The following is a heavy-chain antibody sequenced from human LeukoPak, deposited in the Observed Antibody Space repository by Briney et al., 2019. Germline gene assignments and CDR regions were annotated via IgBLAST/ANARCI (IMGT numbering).Heavy chain of an antibody. CDR2: ISTRSTYI. V-gene: IGHV3-21*01. J-gene: IGHJ4*02. CDR1: GFTFSHYN. CDR3: AREEEWYASGTYYKGFDS. Sequence: GGSLRLSCAASGFTFSHYNMNWVRQAPGKGLEWVSCISTRSTYIYYADSVKGRFTISRDNAKNSLYLQMNSLRADDTAVYYCAREEEWYASGTYYKGFDSWGQGTLVTVSS. D-gene: IGHD3-10*01.